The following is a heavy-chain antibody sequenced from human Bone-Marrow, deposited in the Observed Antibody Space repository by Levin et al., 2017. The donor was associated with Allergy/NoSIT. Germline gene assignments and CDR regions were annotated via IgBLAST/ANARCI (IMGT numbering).Heavy chain of an antibody. J-gene: IGHJ6*02. Sequence: KISCKASGGTFSSYAISWVRQAPGQGLEWMGGIIPIFGTANYAQKFQGRVTITADESTSTAYMELSSLRSEDTAVYYCARRNIVVVPAAPNHYYYGMDGWGQGTTVTVSS. CDR1: GGTFSSYA. CDR3: ARRNIVVVPAAPNHYYYGMDG. D-gene: IGHD2-2*01. CDR2: IIPIFGTA. V-gene: IGHV1-69*01.